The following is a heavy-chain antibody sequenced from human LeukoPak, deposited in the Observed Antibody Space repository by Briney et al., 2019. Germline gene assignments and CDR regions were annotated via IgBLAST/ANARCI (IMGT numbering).Heavy chain of an antibody. Sequence: SETLSLTCTVSGYSISSGYYWGWIRQPPGKGLEWIGSIYHSGSTYYNPSLKSRVTISVDTSKNQFSLKLSSVTAADTAVYYCARTSYSGYDSDYWGQGTLVTVSS. CDR3: ARTSYSGYDSDY. CDR1: GYSISSGYY. V-gene: IGHV4-38-2*02. CDR2: IYHSGST. J-gene: IGHJ4*02. D-gene: IGHD5-12*01.